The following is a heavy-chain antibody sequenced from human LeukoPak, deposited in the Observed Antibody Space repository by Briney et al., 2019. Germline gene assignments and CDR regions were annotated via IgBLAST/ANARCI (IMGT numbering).Heavy chain of an antibody. D-gene: IGHD3-9*01. Sequence: GGSLRLSCVASGFTYSRYSMNWVRQAPGKGLEWVSSITSGGDYIYYADSVKGRFTTSRDNAKNSLSLQLNSLRVEDTAVYYCARGHYDVLAASYKWTPDYWGQGTLVTVSS. CDR3: ARGHYDVLAASYKWTPDY. CDR1: GFTYSRYS. J-gene: IGHJ4*02. CDR2: ITSGGDYI. V-gene: IGHV3-21*01.